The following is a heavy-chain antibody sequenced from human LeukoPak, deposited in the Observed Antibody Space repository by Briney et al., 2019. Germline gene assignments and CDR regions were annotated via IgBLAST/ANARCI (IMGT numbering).Heavy chain of an antibody. D-gene: IGHD5-24*01. CDR2: IASSGST. CDR1: GDSISSDPYY. J-gene: IGHJ6*03. CDR3: AGLGFGYISNSYYYYMDV. V-gene: IGHV4-61*02. Sequence: SQTLSLTCTVSGDSISSDPYYWSWVRQPAGEGLEWIGRIASSGSTDYNASFKSRVFMSVDTSKNQFSLKLTSVTAADTAVYYCAGLGFGYISNSYYYYMDVWGKGTTVTVSS.